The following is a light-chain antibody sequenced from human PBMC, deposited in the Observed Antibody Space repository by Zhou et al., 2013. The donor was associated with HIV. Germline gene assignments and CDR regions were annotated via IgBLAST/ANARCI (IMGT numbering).Light chain of an antibody. J-gene: IGKJ1*01. V-gene: IGKV3-15*01. CDR3: QQYGSSPPST. CDR1: QSVSSN. Sequence: EIVMTQSPATLSVSPGERATLSCRASQSVSSNLAWYQYKPGQAPRLLIYGASTRATGVPARFSGSGSGTDFTLTISRLEPEDFALYYCQQYGSSPPSTFGQGTKVEIK. CDR2: GAS.